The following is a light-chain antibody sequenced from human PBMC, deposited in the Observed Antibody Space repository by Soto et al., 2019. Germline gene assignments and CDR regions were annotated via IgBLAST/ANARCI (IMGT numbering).Light chain of an antibody. CDR3: QQYDRWPHT. V-gene: IGKV3-15*01. CDR1: QSLSRN. J-gene: IGKJ2*01. CDR2: GAS. Sequence: EIVMTQSPATLSVSSGERATLSCRASQSLSRNLAWYQQRPGQAPRRLIHGASTRATGVPARFSGSGSGTDFTLTISSLQSEDFAVYYCQQYDRWPHTFGQGTKLQIK.